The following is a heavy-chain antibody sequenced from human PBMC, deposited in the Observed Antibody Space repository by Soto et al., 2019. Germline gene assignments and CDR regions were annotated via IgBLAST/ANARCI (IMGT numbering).Heavy chain of an antibody. J-gene: IGHJ4*02. V-gene: IGHV3-73*01. Sequence: PGGSLRLSCAASGFTLSGSAMHWVRQASGKGLEWVGRIRSKANSYATAYAASVKGRFTISRDDSKNTAYLQMNSLRTEDTAVYYCTRTVVTMVRGSKFHFDYWGQGTLVTVSS. CDR2: IRSKANSYAT. CDR1: GFTLSGSA. CDR3: TRTVVTMVRGSKFHFDY. D-gene: IGHD3-10*01.